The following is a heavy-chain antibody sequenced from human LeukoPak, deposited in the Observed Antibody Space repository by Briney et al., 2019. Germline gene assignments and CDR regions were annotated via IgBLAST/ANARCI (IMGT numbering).Heavy chain of an antibody. J-gene: IGHJ5*02. CDR2: IYYSGST. CDR3: ARRDSSGPNWFDP. V-gene: IGHV4-39*01. Sequence: PSETLSLTCTVSGGSISSSSYYWGWIRQPPGKGLEWIGSIYYSGSTYHNPSLKSRVTISVDTSKNQFSLKLSSVTAADTAVYYCARRDSSGPNWFDPWGQGTLVTVSS. CDR1: GGSISSSSYY. D-gene: IGHD3-22*01.